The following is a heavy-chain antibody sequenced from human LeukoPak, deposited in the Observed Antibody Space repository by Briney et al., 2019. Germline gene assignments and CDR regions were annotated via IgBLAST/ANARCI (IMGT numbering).Heavy chain of an antibody. D-gene: IGHD3-16*01. CDR2: IRREGQSYTT. Sequence: GGSLRLSCAASGFTFRDYIMDWVRQAPGKGLEWVGRIRREGQSYTTQYAASVEGRFTISRDDSKNLLYLHMNSLKAEDTALYYCSRDGGDRLYSAFDIWGQRTMVTVSS. J-gene: IGHJ3*02. V-gene: IGHV3-72*01. CDR3: SRDGGDRLYSAFDI. CDR1: GFTFRDYI.